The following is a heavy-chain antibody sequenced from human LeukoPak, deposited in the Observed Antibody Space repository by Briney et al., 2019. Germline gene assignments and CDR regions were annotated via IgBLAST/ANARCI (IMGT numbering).Heavy chain of an antibody. Sequence: GGSLRLSCAASGFTFSDYYMSWIRQAPGKGLVWVSRIESDGTTTTYADSVKGRFTISRDNAKNTLYLQMNSLRAEDTAVYYCTRGQSSGYSSGDYWGQGTLVTVSS. J-gene: IGHJ4*02. D-gene: IGHD3-22*01. CDR3: TRGQSSGYSSGDY. CDR2: IESDGTTT. V-gene: IGHV3-74*01. CDR1: GFTFSDYY.